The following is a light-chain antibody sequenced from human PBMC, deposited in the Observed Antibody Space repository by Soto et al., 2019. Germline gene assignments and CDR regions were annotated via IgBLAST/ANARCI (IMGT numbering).Light chain of an antibody. CDR1: RGFGSS. CDR3: QQRSDWPLT. CDR2: DPS. V-gene: IGKV3-11*01. Sequence: EIVLTQSPATLSLSPGQRATLSCRAVRGFGSSLAWYQQNPGQAPRLLIYDPSNRATGIPARFSGSGSGTDFTLTISSLEPEDFAVYYCQQRSDWPLTFGGGTKVEIK. J-gene: IGKJ4*01.